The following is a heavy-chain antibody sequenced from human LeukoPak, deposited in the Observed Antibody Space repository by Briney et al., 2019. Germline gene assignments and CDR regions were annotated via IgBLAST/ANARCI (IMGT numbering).Heavy chain of an antibody. CDR2: ISYDGNNK. CDR1: GFTFSSYA. V-gene: IGHV3-30-3*01. Sequence: PGGSLRLSCAFSGFTFSSYAMHWVRQAPGKGLDWVAVISYDGNNKYYADSVKGRFTISRDNSKNTLYVQMNSLRAEDTAMYYCVRGAQHNDVLTGYSYWGQGTLVAVSS. J-gene: IGHJ4*02. D-gene: IGHD3-9*01. CDR3: VRGAQHNDVLTGYSY.